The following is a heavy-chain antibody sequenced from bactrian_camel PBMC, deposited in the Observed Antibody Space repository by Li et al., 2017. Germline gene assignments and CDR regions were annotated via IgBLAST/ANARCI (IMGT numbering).Heavy chain of an antibody. Sequence: VQLVESGGGLVQPGESLRLSCVGSGNTISNRCMAWSRQFPGKERERVATLTAGSTTLYADSVLGRFTISKDNARKTVYLQMNSLQPDDTAMYYCAAGLKWCRQGYPTADFRYLDQGTQVTVS. D-gene: IGHD2*01. CDR3: AAGLKWCRQGYPTADFRY. CDR1: GNTISNRC. CDR2: LTAGSTT. J-gene: IGHJ6*01. V-gene: IGHV3S53*01.